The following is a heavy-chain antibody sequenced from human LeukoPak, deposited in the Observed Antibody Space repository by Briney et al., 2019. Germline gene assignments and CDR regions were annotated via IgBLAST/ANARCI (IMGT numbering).Heavy chain of an antibody. CDR3: AKGGASSSWSPLDY. CDR2: TSWDGGST. Sequence: GGSLRLSCAASGFTFDDYTMHWVRQAPGKGLEWVSLTSWDGGSTYYADSVKGRFTISRDNSKNSLYLQMNSLRTEDTALYYCAKGGASSSWSPLDYWGQGTLVTVSS. CDR1: GFTFDDYT. D-gene: IGHD6-13*01. V-gene: IGHV3-43*01. J-gene: IGHJ4*02.